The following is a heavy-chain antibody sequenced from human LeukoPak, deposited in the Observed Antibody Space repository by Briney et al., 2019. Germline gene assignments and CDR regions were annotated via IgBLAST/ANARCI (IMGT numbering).Heavy chain of an antibody. CDR3: ARGSDYSNGNIYEDDYEY. Sequence: GGSLRLSCAASGFTFDKYWMDWVRQAPGKGLEWVAQINQDGRVKHYVDSVKGRFTISRDNAKNLVSLQMSSLRAEDTAVYYCARGSDYSNGNIYEDDYEYGGQGTLVTVPS. CDR2: INQDGRVK. J-gene: IGHJ4*02. D-gene: IGHD2-8*01. V-gene: IGHV3-7*01. CDR1: GFTFDKYW.